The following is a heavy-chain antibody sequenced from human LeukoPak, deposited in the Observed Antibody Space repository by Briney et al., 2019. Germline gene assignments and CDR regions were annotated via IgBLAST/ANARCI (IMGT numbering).Heavy chain of an antibody. Sequence: GGSLRLSCAASGFTFSSYTMHWVRQAPGKGLEWVAVISYDGSNKYYADSVKGRFTVSRDNSKNTLYLQMNSLRAEDTAVYYCARGLHYYYYGMDVWGQGTTVTVSS. CDR1: GFTFSSYT. D-gene: IGHD3-10*01. V-gene: IGHV3-30-3*01. CDR2: ISYDGSNK. CDR3: ARGLHYYYYGMDV. J-gene: IGHJ6*02.